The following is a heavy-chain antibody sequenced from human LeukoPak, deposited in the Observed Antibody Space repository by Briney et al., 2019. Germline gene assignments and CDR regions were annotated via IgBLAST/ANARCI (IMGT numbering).Heavy chain of an antibody. J-gene: IGHJ4*02. D-gene: IGHD6-25*01. CDR2: IYYSGST. Sequence: PSETLSLTCTVSGGSISSGGYYWSWIRQHPGKGLEWIGYIYYSGSTYYNPSLKSRVTISVDTSKNQFSLKLSSVTAADTAVYYCARTHAAGKNFDYWGQGTLVTVSS. CDR1: GGSISSGGYY. CDR3: ARTHAAGKNFDY. V-gene: IGHV4-31*03.